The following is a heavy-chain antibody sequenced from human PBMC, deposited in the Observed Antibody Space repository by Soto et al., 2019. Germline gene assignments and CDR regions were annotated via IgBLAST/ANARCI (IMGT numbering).Heavy chain of an antibody. J-gene: IGHJ4*02. Sequence: PVGSLRLSCAASGFTFSSYEMNWVRQAPGKGLEWVSYISSSGSTIYYADSVKGRFSISRDNSNNTLYLRMNSLRAEDTAVYYCAKDGEVGHGYNLPGYWGQGTLVTVSS. V-gene: IGHV3-48*03. CDR3: AKDGEVGHGYNLPGY. CDR2: ISSSGSTI. D-gene: IGHD5-12*01. CDR1: GFTFSSYE.